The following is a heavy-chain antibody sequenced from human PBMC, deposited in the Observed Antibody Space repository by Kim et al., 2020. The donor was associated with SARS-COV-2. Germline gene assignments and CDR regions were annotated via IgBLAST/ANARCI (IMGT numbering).Heavy chain of an antibody. D-gene: IGHD6-19*01. CDR3: AKDKVAGIPYFYYGMDV. Sequence: GGSLRLSCAASGFTFDDYAMHWVRQAPGKGLEWVSSISWNSDSIHYADSVKGRFTMSRDNAKNSLNLQMNSLRAEDTALYYCAKDKVAGIPYFYYGMDVWGQGTTVTVSS. CDR2: ISWNSDSI. V-gene: IGHV3-9*01. CDR1: GFTFDDYA. J-gene: IGHJ6*02.